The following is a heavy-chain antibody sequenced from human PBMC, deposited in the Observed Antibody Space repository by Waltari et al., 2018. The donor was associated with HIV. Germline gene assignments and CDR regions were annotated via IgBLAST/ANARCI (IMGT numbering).Heavy chain of an antibody. CDR1: GFTFSSYS. CDR3: ARVKIEGAYYYYGMDV. D-gene: IGHD3-16*01. Sequence: EVQLVESGGGLVQPGGSLRLSCAASGFTFSSYSMNWVRQAPGKGLEWVSYISGSSSTIYYADSIKGRFSIYRDNAEKSLYLQMNSLTVEDTAVYYCARVKIEGAYYYYGMDVWGQGTTVTVSS. V-gene: IGHV3-48*01. J-gene: IGHJ6*02. CDR2: ISGSSSTI.